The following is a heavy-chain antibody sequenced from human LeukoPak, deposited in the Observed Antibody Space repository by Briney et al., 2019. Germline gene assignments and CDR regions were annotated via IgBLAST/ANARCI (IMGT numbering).Heavy chain of an antibody. CDR3: ARGRYCSADICSGGDAFDI. V-gene: IGHV4-34*01. CDR2: MSPSGSS. CDR1: GGSFSDYY. J-gene: IGHJ3*02. Sequence: SETLSLTCAVYGGSFSDYYWTWIRQTPRKGLEWIGEMSPSGSSNYNPSLKSRVTISVDTSKNQFSLKLSSVTAADTAVYYCARGRYCSADICSGGDAFDIWGQGTMVSVSS. D-gene: IGHD2-15*01.